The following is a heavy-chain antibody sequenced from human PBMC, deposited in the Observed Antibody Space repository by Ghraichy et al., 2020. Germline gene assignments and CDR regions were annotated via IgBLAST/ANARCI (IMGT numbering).Heavy chain of an antibody. CDR3: AKDVGDFYYYYYMDV. Sequence: GESLNISCAASGFTFSRIAMTWVRQAPGKGLEWVSTICSAAVTYYADSVKGRFTISRDNSKNTLYLQMNSLRAEDTAVYYCAKDVGDFYYYYYMDVWGRGTTVTVSS. CDR1: GFTFSRIA. CDR2: ICSAAVT. V-gene: IGHV3-23*01. J-gene: IGHJ6*03. D-gene: IGHD4-17*01.